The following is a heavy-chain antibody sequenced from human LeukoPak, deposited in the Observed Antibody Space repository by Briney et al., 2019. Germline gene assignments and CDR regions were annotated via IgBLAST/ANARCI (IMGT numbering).Heavy chain of an antibody. CDR1: GFIISDYG. D-gene: IGHD3-10*01. CDR2: ITWNGGST. V-gene: IGHV3-20*04. J-gene: IGHJ6*03. CDR3: AMKFSGDYYYMDV. Sequence: GGSLRLSCAASGFIISDYGMSGVRHTPEKGLEWGSGITWNGGSTVYADSVKGRFTISRDNAMNSLYLQMNSLRAEDTALYYCAMKFSGDYYYMDVWGKGTTVTVSS.